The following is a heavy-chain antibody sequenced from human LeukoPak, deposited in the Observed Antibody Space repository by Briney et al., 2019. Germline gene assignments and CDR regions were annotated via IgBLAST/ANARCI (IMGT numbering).Heavy chain of an antibody. Sequence: ASVKVSCKPSGYTFTGYYIHWVRQAPGQGLEWMGWMNPNSGGTNHAQKFQGRFTLTRDTSISTAYMDLSRLRSDDTAVYFCARVPSSYYYGMDVWGQGTTVTVSS. CDR3: ARVPSSYYYGMDV. D-gene: IGHD2-2*01. CDR1: GYTFTGYY. CDR2: MNPNSGGT. V-gene: IGHV1-2*02. J-gene: IGHJ6*02.